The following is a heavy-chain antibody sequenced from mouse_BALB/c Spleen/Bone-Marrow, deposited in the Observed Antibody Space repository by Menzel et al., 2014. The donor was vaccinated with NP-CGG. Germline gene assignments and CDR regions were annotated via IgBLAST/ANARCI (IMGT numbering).Heavy chain of an antibody. CDR3: IRVPMPY. V-gene: IGHV2-9*02. Sequence: VQLVESGPGLVAPSQSLSITCTVSGFSLTSYGVHWVRQPPGKGLEWLGVIWAGGRTNYNSALMSRMSISKDNSTSHLPSKLNSLQTDDAPIYYCIRVPMPYLGQGTSVTASS. CDR2: IWAGGRT. J-gene: IGHJ4*01. CDR1: GFSLTSYG.